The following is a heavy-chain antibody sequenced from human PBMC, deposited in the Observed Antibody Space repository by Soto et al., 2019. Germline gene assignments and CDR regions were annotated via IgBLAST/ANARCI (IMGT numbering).Heavy chain of an antibody. J-gene: IGHJ6*02. Sequence: GGSLRLSCAASGFIFTSYAINWVRQAPGKGLEWVGRIRSKANSYATAYAASVKGRFTISRDDSKNTAYLQMNSLKTEDTAVYYCTRLSRDTAMDLYYYFCMDVWGQGTTVTVSS. V-gene: IGHV3-73*01. CDR1: GFIFTSYA. CDR3: TRLSRDTAMDLYYYFCMDV. CDR2: IRSKANSYAT. D-gene: IGHD5-18*01.